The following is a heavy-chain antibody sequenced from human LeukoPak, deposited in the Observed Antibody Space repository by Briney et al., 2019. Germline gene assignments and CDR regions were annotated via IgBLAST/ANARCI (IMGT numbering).Heavy chain of an antibody. CDR1: GFTFSSYW. D-gene: IGHD3-10*01. Sequence: GVSLRLSCSASGFTFSSYWMHWVRQVPGKGLVWVSRISSDGSSTSYADSVKGRFTISRDNAKNTLYVQMNSLRAEDTAGYYCSTGSGHAFDIWGRGTMVTVSS. J-gene: IGHJ3*02. CDR2: ISSDGSST. CDR3: STGSGHAFDI. V-gene: IGHV3-74*01.